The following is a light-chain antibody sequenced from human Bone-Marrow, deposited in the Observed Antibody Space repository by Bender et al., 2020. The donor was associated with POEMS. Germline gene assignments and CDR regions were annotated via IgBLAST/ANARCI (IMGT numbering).Light chain of an antibody. CDR1: SSNTGSGYD. CDR3: SSYAASNNLV. CDR2: EVS. Sequence: QSVLTQPPSVSGAPGQRVTISCTGSSSNTGSGYDINWYQHLPGTAPKLMIYEVSKRPSGVPDRFSGSKSGNTASLTVSGLQAEDEADYYCSSYAASNNLVFGGGTKLTVL. J-gene: IGLJ2*01. V-gene: IGLV1-40*01.